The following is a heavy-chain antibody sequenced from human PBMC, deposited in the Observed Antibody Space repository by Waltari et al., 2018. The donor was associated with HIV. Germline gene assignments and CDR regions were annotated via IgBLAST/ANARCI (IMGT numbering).Heavy chain of an antibody. CDR3: AGLGYCSGGSCYLGYYYYYGMDV. CDR2: IYYSGST. CDR1: GGSISSYY. Sequence: QVQLQESGPGLVKPSETLSLTCTVSGGSISSYYWSWIRQPPGKGLEWIGYIYYSGSTNYNPSLKSRVTISVDTSKNQFSLKLSSVTAADTAVYYCAGLGYCSGGSCYLGYYYYYGMDVWGQGTTVTVSS. J-gene: IGHJ6*02. V-gene: IGHV4-59*01. D-gene: IGHD2-15*01.